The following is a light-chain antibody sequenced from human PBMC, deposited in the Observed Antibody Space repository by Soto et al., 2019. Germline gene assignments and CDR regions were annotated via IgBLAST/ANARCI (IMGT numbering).Light chain of an antibody. Sequence: EIVLTQSPATLSLSPGERATLSCRASQSVSSYLAWYQQKPGQAPRLLIYDASNRATGIPARFSGSGSGTDFTLTISSLEPEAFAVYYCQQRSNWPPFITFGQGTRLEIK. J-gene: IGKJ5*01. CDR1: QSVSSY. CDR2: DAS. V-gene: IGKV3-11*01. CDR3: QQRSNWPPFIT.